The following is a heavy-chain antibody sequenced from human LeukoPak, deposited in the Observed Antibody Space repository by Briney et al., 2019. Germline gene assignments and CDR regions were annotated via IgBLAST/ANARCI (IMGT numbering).Heavy chain of an antibody. V-gene: IGHV3-23*01. J-gene: IGHJ4*02. CDR3: AKGRGQKRDSGRVN. D-gene: IGHD3-10*01. CDR1: GFSFSSYA. Sequence: GGSLRLSCATSGFSFSSYAMSWVRQAPGKGLEWVSAMSSSDDGRYYAASVRGRFTISRDNSKNTLYLQMNSLRAEDTAVYYCAKGRGQKRDSGRVNWGQGTLVTVSS. CDR2: MSSSDDGR.